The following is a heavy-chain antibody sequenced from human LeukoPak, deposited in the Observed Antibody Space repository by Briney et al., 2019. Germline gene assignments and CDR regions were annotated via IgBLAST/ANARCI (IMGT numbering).Heavy chain of an antibody. D-gene: IGHD3-22*01. J-gene: IGHJ6*02. CDR3: ARGPSGFYSYYYGLDV. CDR1: RFIFSNYW. Sequence: GGSLRLSCAASRFIFSNYWMHWVRQVPGKGLVWVSRINGDGSTTAYADSVKGRFTPSRDNAKSTLFLQRNSLRAEDTAVYYCARGPSGFYSYYYGLDVWGQGTTVAVSS. V-gene: IGHV3-74*01. CDR2: INGDGSTT.